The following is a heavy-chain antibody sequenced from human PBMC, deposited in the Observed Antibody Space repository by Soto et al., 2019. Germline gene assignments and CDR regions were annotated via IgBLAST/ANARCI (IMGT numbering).Heavy chain of an antibody. V-gene: IGHV6-1*01. J-gene: IGHJ4*02. CDR1: GDSVSSNSAA. CDR3: ARAPRGLSAVTPPFDY. CDR2: TYYRSKWYN. D-gene: IGHD4-17*01. Sequence: SQTLSLTCAISGDSVSSNSAAWNCIRQSPSRGLEWLGRTYYRSKWYNDYAVSVKSRITINPDTSKNQFSLQLNSVTPEDTAVYYCARAPRGLSAVTPPFDYWGQGTLVTVSS.